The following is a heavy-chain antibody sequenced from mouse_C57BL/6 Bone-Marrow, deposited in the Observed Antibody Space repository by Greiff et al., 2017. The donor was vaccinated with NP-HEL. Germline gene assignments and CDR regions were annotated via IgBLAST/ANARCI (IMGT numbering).Heavy chain of an antibody. J-gene: IGHJ2*01. V-gene: IGHV5-4*01. CDR3: ARRGLRWRFDY. CDR2: ISDGGSYT. CDR1: GFTFSSYA. D-gene: IGHD1-1*01. Sequence: EVQLVESGGGLVKPGGSLKLSCAASGFTFSSYAMSWVRQTPEKRLEWVATISDGGSYTYYPDNVKGRFTISRDNAKNNLYLQMSHLKSEDTAMYYCARRGLRWRFDYGGQGTTLTVSS.